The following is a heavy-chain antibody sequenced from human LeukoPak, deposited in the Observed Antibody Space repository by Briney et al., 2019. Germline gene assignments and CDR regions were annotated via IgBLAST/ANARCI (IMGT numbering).Heavy chain of an antibody. CDR2: ISSSSSYI. CDR3: ARDMYYYDSSGYYYDKNFDY. J-gene: IGHJ4*02. CDR1: GFTFSSYA. D-gene: IGHD3-22*01. V-gene: IGHV3-21*01. Sequence: SGGSLRLSCEVSGFTFSSYAMSWVRQAPGKGLEWVSSISSSSSYIYYADSVKGRFTISRDNAKNSLYLQMNSLRAEDTAVYYCARDMYYYDSSGYYYDKNFDYWGQGTLVTVSS.